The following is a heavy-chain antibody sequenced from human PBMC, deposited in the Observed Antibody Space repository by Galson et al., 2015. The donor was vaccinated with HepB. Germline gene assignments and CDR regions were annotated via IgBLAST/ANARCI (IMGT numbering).Heavy chain of an antibody. D-gene: IGHD6-19*01. CDR3: ARDEAVAGYFDY. CDR2: ISSSSSTI. CDR1: RFTFSSYS. V-gene: IGHV3-48*02. J-gene: IGHJ4*02. Sequence: SLRLSCATSRFTFSSYSMNWVRQAPGKGLEWVSYISSSSSTIYYADSVKGRFTTSRDNAKNSLYLQMNSLRDEDTAVYYCARDEAVAGYFDYWGQGTLVTVSS.